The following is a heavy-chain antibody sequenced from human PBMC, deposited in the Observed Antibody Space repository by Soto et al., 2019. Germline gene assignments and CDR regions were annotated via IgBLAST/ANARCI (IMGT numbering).Heavy chain of an antibody. Sequence: SVKVSCKASGGTFSSYAIGWVRQAPGQGLEWMGGIIPIFGTANYAQKFQGRFTISRDNSKNMLYLQMNSLRVEDTAVYHCAREAGYHGTIGQQLPDCWGQGIMVTVSS. CDR3: AREAGYHGTIGQQLPDC. J-gene: IGHJ4*02. D-gene: IGHD2-2*01. CDR2: IIPIFGTA. CDR1: GGTFSSYA. V-gene: IGHV1-69*05.